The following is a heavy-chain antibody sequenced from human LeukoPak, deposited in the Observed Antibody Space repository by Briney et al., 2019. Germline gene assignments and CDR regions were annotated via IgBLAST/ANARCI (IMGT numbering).Heavy chain of an antibody. CDR1: GGTFSSYA. CDR3: ARVTKGGYDLDY. J-gene: IGHJ4*02. CDR2: IIPIFGTA. D-gene: IGHD5-12*01. Sequence: ASVKVSCKASGGTFSSYAISWVRQAPGQGLEWMGGIIPIFGTANYAQKFQGRVTITADESTSTAYMELSSLRSEDTAVYYCARVTKGGYDLDYWGQGTLVTVSS. V-gene: IGHV1-69*13.